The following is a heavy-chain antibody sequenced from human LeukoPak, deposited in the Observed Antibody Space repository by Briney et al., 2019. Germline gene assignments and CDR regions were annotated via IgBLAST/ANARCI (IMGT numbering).Heavy chain of an antibody. V-gene: IGHV3-9*01. D-gene: IGHD6-25*01. J-gene: IGHJ4*02. CDR2: ISWNSGSI. CDR3: AKDMSGSESSNFDY. CDR1: GFTFDDYA. Sequence: GRSLRLSCAASGFTFDDYAMHWVRQAPGKGLEWVSGISWNSGSIGYADSVKGRFTISRDNAKNSLYLQMNSLRAEDTALYYCAKDMSGSESSNFDYWGQGTLVTVSS.